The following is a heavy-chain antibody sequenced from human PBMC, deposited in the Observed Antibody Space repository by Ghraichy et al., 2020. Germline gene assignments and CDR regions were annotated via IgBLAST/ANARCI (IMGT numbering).Heavy chain of an antibody. D-gene: IGHD6-19*01. CDR1: GFTFSNAW. J-gene: IGHJ6*02. V-gene: IGHV3-15*01. Sequence: GESLNISCAASGFTFSNAWMSWVRQAPGKGLEWVGRIKSKTDGGTTDYAAPVKGRFTISRDDSKNTLYLQMNSLKTEDTAVYYCTTDLWPNLHHIAVAGTNYYGMDVWGQGTTVTVSS. CDR2: IKSKTDGGTT. CDR3: TTDLWPNLHHIAVAGTNYYGMDV.